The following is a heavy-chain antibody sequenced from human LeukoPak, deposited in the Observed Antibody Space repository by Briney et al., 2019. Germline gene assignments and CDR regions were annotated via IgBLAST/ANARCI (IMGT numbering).Heavy chain of an antibody. Sequence: SETLSLTCAVYGGSFSGYYWSWIRQPPGKGLEWIGEINHSGSTNYNPSLKSRVTISVDTSKNQFSLKLSSVTAADTAVYYCARHRIPSRISGFDYWGQGTLVTVSS. CDR3: ARHRIPSRISGFDY. D-gene: IGHD2-15*01. J-gene: IGHJ4*02. CDR1: GGSFSGYY. CDR2: INHSGST. V-gene: IGHV4-34*01.